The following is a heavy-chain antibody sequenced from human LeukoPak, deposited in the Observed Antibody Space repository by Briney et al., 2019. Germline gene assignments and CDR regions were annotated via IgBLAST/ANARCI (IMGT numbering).Heavy chain of an antibody. Sequence: PGGSLRLSCAASGFTFDDYAMSWVRQAPGKGLEWVSGINWNGGSTGYADPVKGRFTISRDNAKNSLYLQMNSLRAEDTALYHCARERGIAATNAFDIWGQGTMVTVSS. CDR1: GFTFDDYA. V-gene: IGHV3-20*01. J-gene: IGHJ3*02. D-gene: IGHD6-13*01. CDR2: INWNGGST. CDR3: ARERGIAATNAFDI.